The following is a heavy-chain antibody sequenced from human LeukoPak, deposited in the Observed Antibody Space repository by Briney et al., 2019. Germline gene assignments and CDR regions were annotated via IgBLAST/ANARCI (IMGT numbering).Heavy chain of an antibody. J-gene: IGHJ4*02. CDR2: IYTSGST. D-gene: IGHD6-19*01. CDR1: GGSISSYY. Sequence: SETLSLTCTVSGGSISSYYWSWIRQPAGEGLEWIGRIYTSGSTNYNPSLKSRVTMSVDTSKNQFSLKLSSVTAADTAVYYCARDWASSGYFDYWGQGTLVTVSS. V-gene: IGHV4-4*07. CDR3: ARDWASSGYFDY.